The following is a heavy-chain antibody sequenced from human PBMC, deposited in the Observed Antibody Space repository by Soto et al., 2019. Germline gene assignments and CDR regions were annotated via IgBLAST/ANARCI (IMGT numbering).Heavy chain of an antibody. V-gene: IGHV5-51*01. Sequence: LKISCQGSGYSFTNYWVGWVRQIPGRGLEWMGIIHPGDSDTRYSPFFQGQVAISADKSISTAYLQWSSLKASDTAMYYCARHNRYSSTWFEGWFDPWGQGTLVTVSS. CDR1: GYSFTNYW. D-gene: IGHD6-13*01. CDR2: IHPGDSDT. CDR3: ARHNRYSSTWFEGWFDP. J-gene: IGHJ5*02.